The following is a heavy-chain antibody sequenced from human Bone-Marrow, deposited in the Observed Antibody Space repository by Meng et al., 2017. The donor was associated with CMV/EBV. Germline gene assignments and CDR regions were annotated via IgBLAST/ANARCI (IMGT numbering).Heavy chain of an antibody. CDR3: ARGDGDYGYD. J-gene: IGHJ4*02. CDR1: GGSISSYY. CDR2: IYYSGST. D-gene: IGHD4-17*01. Sequence: SETLSLTCTVSGGSISSYYWSWIRQPPGKGLEWIGYIYYSGSTNYNPSLKSRVTISVDTSKNQFSLKLSSVTAADTAVYYCARGDGDYGYDWGQGTLVTVSS. V-gene: IGHV4-59*01.